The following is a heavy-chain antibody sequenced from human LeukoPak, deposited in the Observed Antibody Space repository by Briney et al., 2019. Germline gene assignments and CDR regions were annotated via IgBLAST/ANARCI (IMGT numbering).Heavy chain of an antibody. Sequence: GGSLRLSCAASGFTFSSYGMHWVRQAPGKGLEWVAVISYDGSNKYYADSVKGRFTISRDNSKNTLYLQMNSLRAEDTAVYYCAKDTSGSGSYFAYYYYGMDVWGQGTTVTVSS. J-gene: IGHJ6*02. CDR1: GFTFSSYG. V-gene: IGHV3-30*18. CDR2: ISYDGSNK. D-gene: IGHD3-10*01. CDR3: AKDTSGSGSYFAYYYYGMDV.